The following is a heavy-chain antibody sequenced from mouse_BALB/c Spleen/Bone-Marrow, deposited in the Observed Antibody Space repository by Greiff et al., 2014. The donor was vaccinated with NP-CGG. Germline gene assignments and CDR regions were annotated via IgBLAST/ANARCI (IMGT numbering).Heavy chain of an antibody. V-gene: IGHV14-3*02. CDR2: IEPANGNT. CDR1: GSNIEDTY. CDR3: AEGCDCWFAY. J-gene: IGHJ3*01. Sequence: EVNVVESGAELVKPGASVKLSCTASGSNIEDTYVHWVKQRPEQGLEWIGRIEPANGNTKFDPKFQGKATVTSDTSSNTAYLHLNSLTSEDTAVYYCAEGCDCWFAYWDQGTLVTVSA.